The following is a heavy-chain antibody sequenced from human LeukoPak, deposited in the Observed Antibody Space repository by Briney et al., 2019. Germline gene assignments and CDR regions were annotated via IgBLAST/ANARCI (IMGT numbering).Heavy chain of an antibody. CDR1: GGSISSGGYS. D-gene: IGHD3-22*01. J-gene: IGHJ4*02. CDR2: IYHSGST. Sequence: SETLSLTCAVSGGSISSGGYSWSWIRQPPGKGLEWIGYIYHSGSTYYNPSLKSRVTISVDRSKNQFSLKLSSVTAADTAVYYCASEVRYDSSGYYFAYWGQGTLVTVSS. V-gene: IGHV4-30-2*01. CDR3: ASEVRYDSSGYYFAY.